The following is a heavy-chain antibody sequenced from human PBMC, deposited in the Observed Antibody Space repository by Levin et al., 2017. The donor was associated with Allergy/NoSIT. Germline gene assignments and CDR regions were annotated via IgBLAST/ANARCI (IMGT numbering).Heavy chain of an antibody. CDR2: ISYDGSNK. D-gene: IGHD6-19*01. CDR3: ARASPRDSSPVDY. CDR1: GFTFSSYA. V-gene: IGHV3-30-3*01. J-gene: IGHJ4*02. Sequence: PGGSLRLSCAASGFTFSSYAMHWVRQAPGKGLEWVAVISYDGSNKYYADSVKGRFTISRDNSKNTLYLQMNSLRAEDTAVYYCARASPRDSSPVDYWGQGTLVTVSS.